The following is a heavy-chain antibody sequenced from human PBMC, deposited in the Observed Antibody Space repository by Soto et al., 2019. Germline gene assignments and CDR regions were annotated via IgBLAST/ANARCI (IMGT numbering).Heavy chain of an antibody. CDR1: GGSMRNVY. Sequence: SEPLSLTCTVSGGSMRNVYWSWIRQPPGKRLEWIGFIFHSGNAKYNPSLKSRVTISIDTSKSQFSLSLDSVTAADTAVYFCARAHAPTLPFDYWGQGTLVTVSS. CDR3: ARAHAPTLPFDY. CDR2: IFHSGNA. J-gene: IGHJ4*01. D-gene: IGHD2-15*01. V-gene: IGHV4-59*01.